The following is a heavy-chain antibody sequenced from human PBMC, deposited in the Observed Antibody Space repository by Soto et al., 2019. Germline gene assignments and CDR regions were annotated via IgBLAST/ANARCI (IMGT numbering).Heavy chain of an antibody. CDR1: GFTLSDHY. J-gene: IGHJ6*02. Sequence: EVQLVESGGGLVQPGGSLRLSCAGSGFTLSDHYIDWVRQAPGKGLEWVGRSRDKAQGYSTAYAASVKGRFTTSRDESKNSVYLQKNSLKTEDTAVYYCVKKIMGYAANSDAMDVWGQGTTVTVS. V-gene: IGHV3-72*01. CDR2: SRDKAQGYST. D-gene: IGHD2-8*01. CDR3: VKKIMGYAANSDAMDV.